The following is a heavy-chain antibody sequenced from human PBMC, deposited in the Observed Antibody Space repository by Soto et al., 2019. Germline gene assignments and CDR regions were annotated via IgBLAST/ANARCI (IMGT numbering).Heavy chain of an antibody. D-gene: IGHD6-13*01. J-gene: IGHJ5*02. CDR2: IYYSGST. V-gene: IGHV4-39*01. CDR1: GGSISSSSYY. Sequence: SETLSLTCTVSGGSISSSSYYWGWIRQPPGKGLEWIGGIYYSGSTYYNPSLKSRVTISVDTSKNQFSLKLSSVTAADTAVYYCARHRSDSSSWLNWFDPWGQGTLVTVSS. CDR3: ARHRSDSSSWLNWFDP.